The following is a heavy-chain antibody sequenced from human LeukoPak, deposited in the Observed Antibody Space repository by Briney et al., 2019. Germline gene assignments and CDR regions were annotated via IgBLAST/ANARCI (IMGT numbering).Heavy chain of an antibody. CDR3: ARVVTAWSMDV. D-gene: IGHD2-21*02. Sequence: PGGSLRLSCAASGFAFSSYWMSWFGQAPGKGLEWVANIKQDGSEKFYADSVKGRFTVSRDNAENSLFLQMNSLRAEDTALYYCARVVTAWSMDVWGKGTTVTVSS. CDR1: GFAFSSYW. CDR2: IKQDGSEK. V-gene: IGHV3-7*01. J-gene: IGHJ6*03.